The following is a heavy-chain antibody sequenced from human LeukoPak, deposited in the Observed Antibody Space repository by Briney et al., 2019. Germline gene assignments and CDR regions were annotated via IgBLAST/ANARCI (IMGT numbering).Heavy chain of an antibody. CDR2: IKSKTDGGTT. Sequence: GGSLRLSCAASGFTFSSYAMSWVRQAPGKGLEWVGRIKSKTDGGTTDSAAPVKGRFSISRDDSKNTLYLQMNSLKTDDTAVYYCTTAGTVRGATALGYWGQGILVTVSS. J-gene: IGHJ4*02. D-gene: IGHD3-10*01. V-gene: IGHV3-15*01. CDR3: TTAGTVRGATALGY. CDR1: GFTFSSYA.